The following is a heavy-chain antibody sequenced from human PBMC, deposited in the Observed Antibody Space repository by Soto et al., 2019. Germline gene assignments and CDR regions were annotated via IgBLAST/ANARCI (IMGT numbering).Heavy chain of an antibody. J-gene: IGHJ5*02. V-gene: IGHV3-74*01. CDR1: GFTLGSHR. CDR2: IDTDGGGS. D-gene: IGHD3-16*01. Sequence: DVQLVESGGGLVQPGGSLRVSCAASGFTLGSHRIHWVRQAPGKGLEWVSRIDTDGGGSSYADSVKGRFTISTDNAKNTLYLQMNGLRATLTAVFSCPTVLDLWGQGILVTVSP. CDR3: PTVLDL.